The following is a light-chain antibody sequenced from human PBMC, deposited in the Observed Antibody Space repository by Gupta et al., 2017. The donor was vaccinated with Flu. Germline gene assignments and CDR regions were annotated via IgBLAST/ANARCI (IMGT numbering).Light chain of an antibody. J-gene: IGLJ1*01. CDR2: GNS. Sequence: QSVLTQPPSESGAPGQRDTISCTGSSSNIGAGYDVHWYQQLPGTAPKLLIYGNSNRPSGVPDRFSGSKSGTSASLAITGLQAEDEADYYGQSYDSSLSGSGVFGTGTKVTVL. CDR3: QSYDSSLSGSGV. V-gene: IGLV1-40*01. CDR1: SSNIGAGYD.